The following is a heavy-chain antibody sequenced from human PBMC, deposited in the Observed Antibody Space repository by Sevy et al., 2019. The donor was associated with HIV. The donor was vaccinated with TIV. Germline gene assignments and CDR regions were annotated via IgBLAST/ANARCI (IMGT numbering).Heavy chain of an antibody. Sequence: ASVKVSCKASGYTFTSYGISWVRQAPGQGLEWMGWTSAYNGNTNYAQKLQGRVTMTTDTSTSTAYMELRSLRSDDTAVYYCARGSPGPQGDGYGYVWVYYYYMDVWGKGTTVTVSS. CDR1: GYTFTSYG. CDR2: TSAYNGNT. D-gene: IGHD5-18*01. CDR3: ARGSPGPQGDGYGYVWVYYYYMDV. J-gene: IGHJ6*03. V-gene: IGHV1-18*01.